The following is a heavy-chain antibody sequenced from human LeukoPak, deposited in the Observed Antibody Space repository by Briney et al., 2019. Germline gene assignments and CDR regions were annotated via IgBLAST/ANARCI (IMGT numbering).Heavy chain of an antibody. J-gene: IGHJ5*02. CDR2: ISTYNGDT. V-gene: IGHV1-18*01. Sequence: ASVKVSCKASGYTFTSYAMYWVRQAPGQGLEWMGWISTYNGDTKYAQRLQGRLTLTTDTSTGTAYMDLRSLRSDDTAVIYCARIRSNSWPPFPDHWGQGTLLIVSS. D-gene: IGHD2/OR15-2a*01. CDR1: GYTFTSYA. CDR3: ARIRSNSWPPFPDH.